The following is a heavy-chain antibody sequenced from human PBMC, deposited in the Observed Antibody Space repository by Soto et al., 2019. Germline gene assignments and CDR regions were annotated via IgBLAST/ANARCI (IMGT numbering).Heavy chain of an antibody. CDR2: IYYSGST. J-gene: IGHJ4*02. Sequence: SETLSLTCTVSGGSISSSSYYWGWIRQPPGKGLEWIGSIYYSGSTYYNPSLKSRVTISVDTSKNQFSLKLSSVTAADTAVYYCARRSGGRLRFNPFDYWGQGTLVTVSS. CDR3: ARRSGGRLRFNPFDY. D-gene: IGHD5-12*01. CDR1: GGSISSSSYY. V-gene: IGHV4-39*01.